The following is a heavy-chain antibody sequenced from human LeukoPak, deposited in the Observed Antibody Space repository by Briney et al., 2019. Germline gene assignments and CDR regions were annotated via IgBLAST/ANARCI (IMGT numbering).Heavy chain of an antibody. Sequence: ASVKVSCKASGYTSTSYGISWGRQAPVQGLEWMGWISAYNGNTNYAQKLQGRVTMTTNTSTSKAYIELRSLRSDDTAVDYCARAPYGDYADYWGQGTLVTVSS. CDR3: ARAPYGDYADY. CDR1: GYTSTSYG. V-gene: IGHV1-18*01. J-gene: IGHJ4*02. CDR2: ISAYNGNT. D-gene: IGHD4-17*01.